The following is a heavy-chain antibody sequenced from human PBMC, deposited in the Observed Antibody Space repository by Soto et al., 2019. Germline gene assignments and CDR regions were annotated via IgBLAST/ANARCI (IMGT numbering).Heavy chain of an antibody. CDR2: IYPRDSDT. D-gene: IGHD3-3*01. V-gene: IGHV5-51*01. J-gene: IGHJ4*02. CDR3: ARDFAYFDS. CDR1: GYSFPTSW. Sequence: GESLKISCKTSGYSFPTSWIGWVRQMPGKGLEWMGIIYPRDSDTSYNPSLKSRVSISMDTSKNQFSLNLDSVTAADTAVYFCARDFAYFDSWGQGTLVTVSS.